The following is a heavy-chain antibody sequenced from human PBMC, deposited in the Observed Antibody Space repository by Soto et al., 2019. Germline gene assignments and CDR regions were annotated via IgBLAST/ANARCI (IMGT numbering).Heavy chain of an antibody. CDR3: VRDTGSGSGWYGI. Sequence: SQTLSLSCAISGDSVSSNSVACNWIWQSPSRGLEWLGRTYYRSKWYNAYSVSVKSRITINPDTSKNQFSLQLKSVTPEDTAVYYCVRDTGSGSGWYGIWGQGTQVTVSS. D-gene: IGHD6-19*01. CDR1: GDSVSSNSVA. CDR2: TYYRSKWYN. V-gene: IGHV6-1*01. J-gene: IGHJ4*02.